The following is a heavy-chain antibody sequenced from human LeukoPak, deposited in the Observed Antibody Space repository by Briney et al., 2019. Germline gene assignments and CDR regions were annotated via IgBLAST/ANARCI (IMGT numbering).Heavy chain of an antibody. J-gene: IGHJ3*02. Sequence: PGGSLRLSCAASGFTFSSYSMNWVRQAPGKGLEWVSSISSGSSYIYYADSVKGRFTISRDNAKNSLYLQMNSLRAEDTAVYYCARDHQQVGATSFDAFDIWGQGTMVTVSS. CDR2: ISSGSSYI. D-gene: IGHD1-26*01. CDR3: ARDHQQVGATSFDAFDI. CDR1: GFTFSSYS. V-gene: IGHV3-21*01.